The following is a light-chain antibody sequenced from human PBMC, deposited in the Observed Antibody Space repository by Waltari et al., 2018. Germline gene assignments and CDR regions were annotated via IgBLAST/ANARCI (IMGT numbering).Light chain of an antibody. CDR1: QSLAFSDGKTY. V-gene: IGKV2-30*01. Sequence: DVVLTQSPLSLSVTLGQSASVSCRSSQSLAFSDGKTYLNWFHQRPGQSPRRLIYKVSNRESGVPDRISGSGSGTDFALKISRVGAEDVGVYYCMEGAQWYTFGQGTKLEIK. CDR3: MEGAQWYT. J-gene: IGKJ2*01. CDR2: KVS.